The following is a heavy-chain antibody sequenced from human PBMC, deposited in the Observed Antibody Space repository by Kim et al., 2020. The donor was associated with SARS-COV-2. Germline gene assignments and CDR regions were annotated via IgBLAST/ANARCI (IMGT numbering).Heavy chain of an antibody. CDR2: IYYSGST. J-gene: IGHJ4*02. Sequence: SETLSLTCTVSGGSISSSSYYWGWIRQPPGKGLEWIGSIYYSGSTYYNPSLKSRVTISVDTSKNQFSLKLSSVTAADTAVYYCARGYCSGGSCYSSYFDYWGQGTLVTVSS. CDR3: ARGYCSGGSCYSSYFDY. CDR1: GGSISSSSYY. D-gene: IGHD2-15*01. V-gene: IGHV4-39*07.